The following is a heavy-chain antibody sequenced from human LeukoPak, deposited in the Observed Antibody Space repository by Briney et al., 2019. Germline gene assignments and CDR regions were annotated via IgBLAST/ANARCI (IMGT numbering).Heavy chain of an antibody. CDR2: ISSSSSYI. D-gene: IGHD3-22*01. V-gene: IGHV3-21*01. CDR1: GFTFSSYS. CDR3: ARDKRDYYGRYYYYYYMDV. Sequence: GGSLRLSCAASGFTFSSYSMNWVRQAPGKGLEWVSSISSSSSYIYYADSVKGRFTISRDNAKNSLYLQMNSLRAEDAAVYYCARDKRDYYGRYYYYYYMDVWGKGTTVTISS. J-gene: IGHJ6*03.